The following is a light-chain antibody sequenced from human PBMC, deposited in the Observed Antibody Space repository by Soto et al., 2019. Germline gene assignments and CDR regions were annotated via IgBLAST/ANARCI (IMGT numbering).Light chain of an antibody. CDR1: QSVSGTY. V-gene: IGKV3-20*01. CDR3: QQYGSTPRT. Sequence: EIVLTQSPGTLSLSPGARATLSCRGSQSVSGTYLAWYQQKPGLAPRLLIFGAFSRATGIPDRFSGSGSGTDFTLTISRLEPEDFAVYYCQQYGSTPRTFGQGTRLEIK. J-gene: IGKJ5*01. CDR2: GAF.